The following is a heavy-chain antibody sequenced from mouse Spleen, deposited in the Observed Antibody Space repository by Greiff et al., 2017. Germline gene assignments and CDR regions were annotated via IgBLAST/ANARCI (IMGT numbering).Heavy chain of an antibody. J-gene: IGHJ2*01. CDR2: ISSGGSYT. Sequence: EVMLVESGGGLVKPGGSLKLSCAASGFTFSSYAMSWVRQTPEKRLEWVATISSGGSYTYYPDSVKGRFTISRDNAKNTLYLQMSSLKSEDTAMYYCASLYYGNYLDYWGQGTTLTVSS. CDR1: GFTFSSYA. V-gene: IGHV5-9-1*01. D-gene: IGHD2-1*01. CDR3: ASLYYGNYLDY.